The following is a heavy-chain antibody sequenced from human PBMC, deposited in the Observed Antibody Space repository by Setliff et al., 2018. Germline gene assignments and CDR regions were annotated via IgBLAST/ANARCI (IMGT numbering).Heavy chain of an antibody. CDR1: GFTFSSSA. V-gene: IGHV3-30*02. CDR2: IRYDGSNK. CDR3: VRDRWKVMVNKGDDAFDL. D-gene: IGHD5-18*01. Sequence: GGSLRLSCAASGFTFSSSAMAWVRQAPGKGLEWVAFIRYDGSNKYYADSVKGRFTISRDNAKNSLDLQMDSLRGEDTAVYYCVRDRWKVMVNKGDDAFDLWGQGTMVTVSS. J-gene: IGHJ3*01.